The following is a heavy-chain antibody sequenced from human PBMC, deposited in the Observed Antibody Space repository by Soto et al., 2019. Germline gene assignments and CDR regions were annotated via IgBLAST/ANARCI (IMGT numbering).Heavy chain of an antibody. Sequence: SETLSLTCAVYGGSFSGYYWSWIRQPPGKGLEWIGEINHSGSTNYNPSLKSRVTISVDTSKNQFSLKLSSVTAADTAVYYCARLSISIFGVVPSSYYYYSYMDVWGKGTTVTVSS. CDR1: GGSFSGYY. CDR2: INHSGST. CDR3: ARLSISIFGVVPSSYYYYSYMDV. J-gene: IGHJ6*03. D-gene: IGHD3-3*01. V-gene: IGHV4-34*01.